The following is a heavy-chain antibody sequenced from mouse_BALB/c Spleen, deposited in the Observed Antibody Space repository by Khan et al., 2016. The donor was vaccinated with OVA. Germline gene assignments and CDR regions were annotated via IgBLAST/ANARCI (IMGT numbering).Heavy chain of an antibody. CDR1: GLTFSSYA. CDR3: SSAIPSVVSFDY. Sequence: EVELVESGGGLVKPGGSLKLSCAASGLTFSSYAMSWVRQTPEKRLEWVASISSGGGYIYYADSVKGRFTISRDNAKNTLYLQMSSLRSEDTAMYFCSSAIPSVVSFDYWGQGTTLTVSS. V-gene: IGHV5-9-1*01. J-gene: IGHJ2*01. CDR2: ISSGGGYI.